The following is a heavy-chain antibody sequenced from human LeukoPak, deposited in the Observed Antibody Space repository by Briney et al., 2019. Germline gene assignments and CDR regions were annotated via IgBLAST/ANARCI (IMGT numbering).Heavy chain of an antibody. J-gene: IGHJ6*02. CDR2: INHSGST. V-gene: IGHV4-34*01. CDR3: ARGGITMVRGVTYYCYYGMDV. CDR1: GGSFSGYY. D-gene: IGHD3-10*01. Sequence: SETLSLTCAVYGGSFSGYYWSWIRQPPGKGLEWIGEINHSGSTNYNPSLKSRVTISVDTSKNQFSLKLSSVTAADTAVYYCARGGITMVRGVTYYCYYGMDVWGQGTTVTVSS.